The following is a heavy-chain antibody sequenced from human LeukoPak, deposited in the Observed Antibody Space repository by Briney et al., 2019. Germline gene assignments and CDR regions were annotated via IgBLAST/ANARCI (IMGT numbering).Heavy chain of an antibody. CDR2: INPSGGST. J-gene: IGHJ6*02. D-gene: IGHD3-10*01. CDR1: GYTFTSYY. V-gene: IGHV1-46*01. Sequence: ASVKVSCKASGYTFTSYYMHWVRQAPGQGLEWMGIINPSGGSTSYAQKFQGRVTMTRDTSTSTVYMELSSLRSEDTAVYYCARDRSYYYGSGSDAVDNIPSLYVWGQGTTVTVSS. CDR3: ARDRSYYYGSGSDAVDNIPSLYV.